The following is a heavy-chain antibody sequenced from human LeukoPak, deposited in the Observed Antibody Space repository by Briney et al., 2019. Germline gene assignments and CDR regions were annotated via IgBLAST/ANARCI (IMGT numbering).Heavy chain of an antibody. CDR3: AKDDGGFDY. CDR1: GFTFRRYA. Sequence: GGSLRLSCAASGFTFRRYAMSGVREAPGKGLEWVSAISGSGGSTYYADSVKGGFNISRDNAKNTLYVQIKSLRAEDTGVYYCAKDDGGFDYWGQGTLVTVSS. J-gene: IGHJ4*02. D-gene: IGHD3-10*01. CDR2: ISGSGGST. V-gene: IGHV3-23*01.